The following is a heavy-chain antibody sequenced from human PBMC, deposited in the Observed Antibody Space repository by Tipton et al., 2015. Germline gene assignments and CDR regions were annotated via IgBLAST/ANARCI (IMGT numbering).Heavy chain of an antibody. Sequence: TLSLTCTVSGGSISSISWWTWVRQPPNKGLEWIGQIFHSADTNYSPSLRGRVTMSVDTSKGHFSLRLTSVTAADTAIYYCARRSLVGNWGLDSWSQGVLVTVSS. CDR1: GGSISSISW. D-gene: IGHD7-27*01. J-gene: IGHJ4*02. CDR3: ARRSLVGNWGLDS. V-gene: IGHV4-4*02. CDR2: IFHSADT.